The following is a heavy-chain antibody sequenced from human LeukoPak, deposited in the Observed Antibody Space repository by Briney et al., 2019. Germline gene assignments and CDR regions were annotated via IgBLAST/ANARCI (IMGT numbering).Heavy chain of an antibody. CDR2: INWNGGST. CDR3: ARVGVAVAGTSMYYYYYYMDV. J-gene: IGHJ6*03. V-gene: IGHV3-20*04. Sequence: GGSLRLSCAASGFTFDDYGMSWVRQAPGKGLEWVSGINWNGGSTGYADSVKGRFTISRDNAKNSLYLQMNSLRAEDTALYYCARVGVAVAGTSMYYYYYYMDVWGKGTTVTVSS. D-gene: IGHD6-19*01. CDR1: GFTFDDYG.